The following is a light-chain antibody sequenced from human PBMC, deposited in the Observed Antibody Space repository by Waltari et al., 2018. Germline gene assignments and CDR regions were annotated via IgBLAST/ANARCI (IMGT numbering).Light chain of an antibody. J-gene: IGKJ1*01. V-gene: IGKV1-9*01. CDR3: QLLNSSQWT. CDR2: AAA. Sequence: CQANQVISDFLALFQQKPGKAPKLLIYAAATLQSGVPARFSGSGSGTDFTLTITSLQPEDFATYYCQLLNSSQWTFGQGTKVEIK. CDR1: QVISDF.